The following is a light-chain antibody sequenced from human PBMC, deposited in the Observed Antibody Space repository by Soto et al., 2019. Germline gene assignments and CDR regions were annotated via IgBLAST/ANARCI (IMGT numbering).Light chain of an antibody. V-gene: IGKV1D-16*01. CDR2: AAS. CDR3: QQYNSYPIN. Sequence: DIQMTQSPSSLSASVVDTVTITCRASQDISSWVAWYQQKPGKAPELLIYAASSLQSGVPSRFSGSGSGTEFTLTISSLQPDDFATYYCQQYNSYPINFGQGTRLEIK. J-gene: IGKJ5*01. CDR1: QDISSW.